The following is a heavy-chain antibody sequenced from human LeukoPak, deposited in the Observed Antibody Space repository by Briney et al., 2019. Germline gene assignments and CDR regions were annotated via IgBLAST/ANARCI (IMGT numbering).Heavy chain of an antibody. CDR1: GYTFTGYY. Sequence: ASVKVSCKASGYTFTGYYMHWVRQAPGQGLEWMGWINPNSGGTNYAQKFQGRVTMTRDTSISTAYMELGRLRSDDTAVYYYARARNPLYIAVAGIFDYWGQGTLVTVSS. V-gene: IGHV1-2*02. D-gene: IGHD6-19*01. CDR2: INPNSGGT. CDR3: ARARNPLYIAVAGIFDY. J-gene: IGHJ4*02.